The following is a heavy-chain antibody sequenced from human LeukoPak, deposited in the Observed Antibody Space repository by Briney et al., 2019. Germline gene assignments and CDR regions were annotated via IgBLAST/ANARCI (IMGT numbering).Heavy chain of an antibody. V-gene: IGHV4-59*08. D-gene: IGHD3-10*01. J-gene: IGHJ4*02. CDR1: GGSLSNYY. Sequence: PSETLSLTCSVSGGSLSNYYWNWIRQPPGKGLEWIGSMYYGGSTNYNPSLKSRVTISVDTSENQFSLKVSSVTAADTAVYYCAKAVVRGVILTAHYFDYWGQGTLVTVSS. CDR3: AKAVVRGVILTAHYFDY. CDR2: MYYGGST.